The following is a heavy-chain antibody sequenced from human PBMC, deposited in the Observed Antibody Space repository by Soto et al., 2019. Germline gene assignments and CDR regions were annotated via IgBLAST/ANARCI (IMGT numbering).Heavy chain of an antibody. J-gene: IGHJ4*02. D-gene: IGHD1-7*01. CDR2: ISGSGGST. Sequence: GGSLRLSCAASGFTFSSYAMSWVRQAPGKGLEWVSAISGSGGSTYYADSVKGRFTISRDNSKNTLYLQMNSLRAEDTAVYYCAKPIRSKTGTTTCFDYWGQGTLVTVSS. CDR1: GFTFSSYA. CDR3: AKPIRSKTGTTTCFDY. V-gene: IGHV3-23*01.